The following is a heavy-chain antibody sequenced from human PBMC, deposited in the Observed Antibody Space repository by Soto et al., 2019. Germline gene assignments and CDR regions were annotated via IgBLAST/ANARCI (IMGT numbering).Heavy chain of an antibody. V-gene: IGHV3-7*02. CDR1: GFTFSDYW. CDR3: AKYGSGTSYNRDFDY. D-gene: IGHD3-10*01. J-gene: IGHJ4*02. Sequence: GGSLRLSCAVSGFTFSDYWMSWVRQAPGRGLEWVANINLDGSQTYHVDSVKGRFTISRDNAKNSLYLQMNSLRAEDTAVYYCAKYGSGTSYNRDFDYWGQGT. CDR2: INLDGSQT.